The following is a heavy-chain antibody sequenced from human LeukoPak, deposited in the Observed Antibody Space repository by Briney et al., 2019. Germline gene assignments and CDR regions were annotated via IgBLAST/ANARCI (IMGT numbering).Heavy chain of an antibody. D-gene: IGHD3-3*01. CDR1: GYSISSGYY. CDR2: IYHSGST. CDR3: AGAAGDAFGVVIGGGVWFDP. V-gene: IGHV4-38-2*02. Sequence: SETLSLTCTVSGYSISSGYYWGWLRPPPGKGLEWSGSIYHSGSTYYHPSLKSRVIISVDTSKQHFFLKQRSVAADTTAVYYCAGAAGDAFGVVIGGGVWFDPWGQGTLVTVSS. J-gene: IGHJ5*02.